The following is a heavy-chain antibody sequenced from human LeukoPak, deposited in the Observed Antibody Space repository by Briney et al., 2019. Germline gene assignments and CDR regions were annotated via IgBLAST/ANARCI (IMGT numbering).Heavy chain of an antibody. CDR1: GFTFSSYA. V-gene: IGHV3-23*01. D-gene: IGHD2-2*01. CDR2: ISGSGGST. Sequence: GKSLRLSCAASGFTFSSYAMSWVRQAPGKGLEWVSAISGSGGSTYYADSVKGWFTISRDNSKNTLYLQMNSLRAEDTAVCYCAKMHCSSTSCYVNFDYWGQGTLVTVSS. J-gene: IGHJ4*02. CDR3: AKMHCSSTSCYVNFDY.